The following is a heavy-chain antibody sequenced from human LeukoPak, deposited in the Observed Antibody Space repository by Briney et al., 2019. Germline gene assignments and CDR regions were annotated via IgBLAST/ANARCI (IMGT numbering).Heavy chain of an antibody. V-gene: IGHV3-7*01. J-gene: IGHJ4*02. Sequence: GGSLRLSCAASGCTFSSYCRIWVRQAPGKGLEWVANIQQDGSEKYYVDSVKGRFTISRDNAKNSLYLQMNSLRAEDTAVYYCARDPYSSGWYFDYWGQGALVTV. CDR1: GCTFSSYC. CDR2: IQQDGSEK. D-gene: IGHD6-19*01. CDR3: ARDPYSSGWYFDY.